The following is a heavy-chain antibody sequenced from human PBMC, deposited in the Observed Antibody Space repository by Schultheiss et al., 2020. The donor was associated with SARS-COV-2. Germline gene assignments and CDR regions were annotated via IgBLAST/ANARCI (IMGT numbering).Heavy chain of an antibody. D-gene: IGHD2-2*01. CDR2: IIPIFGTA. CDR3: ARKGVPAAIGDYYYYGMDV. CDR1: GGTFSSYA. Sequence: SVKVSCKASGGTFSSYAISWVRQAPGQGLEWMGGIIPIFGTANYAQKFQGRVTITADESTSTAYMELSSLRSEDTAVYYCARKGVPAAIGDYYYYGMDVWGQGTTVTVSS. V-gene: IGHV1-69*13. J-gene: IGHJ6*02.